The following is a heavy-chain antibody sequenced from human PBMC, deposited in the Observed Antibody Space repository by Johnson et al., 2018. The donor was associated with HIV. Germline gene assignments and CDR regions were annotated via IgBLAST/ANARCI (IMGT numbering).Heavy chain of an antibody. J-gene: IGHJ3*01. Sequence: EVQLVESGGDLVQPGGSLKLSCAASGFTFSGSAIHWVRQTPGKGLEWVGHIGTKTDNYATAYVESVKGRFSVSRDDSKNTAYLEMNSLKIEDTAVYYCARRTWGGYCPNGICPSIAVDVWGKGTMVTVSS. D-gene: IGHD2-8*01. CDR3: ARRTWGGYCPNGICPSIAVDV. V-gene: IGHV3-73*02. CDR1: GFTFSGSA. CDR2: IGTKTDNYAT.